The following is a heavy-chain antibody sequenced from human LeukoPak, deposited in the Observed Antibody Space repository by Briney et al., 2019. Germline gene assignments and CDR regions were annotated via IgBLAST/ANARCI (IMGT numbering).Heavy chain of an antibody. V-gene: IGHV3-15*01. CDR3: ATHIPWDI. J-gene: IGHJ3*02. CDR1: GFTFSNSW. D-gene: IGHD2-21*01. CDR2: VKSKTDGGTI. Sequence: GGSLRLSCAASGFTFSNSWMIWVRQAPGKGLEWVGRVKSKTDGGTIDYAAPVKGRFSISRDDSKDTMYLQMNSLKSDDTAVYYCATHIPWDIWGPGTMVTVSS.